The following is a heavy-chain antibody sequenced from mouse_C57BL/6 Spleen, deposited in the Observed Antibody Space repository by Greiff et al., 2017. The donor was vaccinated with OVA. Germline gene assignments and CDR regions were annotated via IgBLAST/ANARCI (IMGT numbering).Heavy chain of an antibody. D-gene: IGHD2-5*01. CDR2: IDPSDSYT. Sequence: QVQLQQPGAELVKPGASVKLSCKASGYTFTSYWMQWVKQRPGQGLEWIGEIDPSDSYTNYNQKFKGKATLTVDTSSSTAYMQLSSLTSEDSAVYYCARSGVYSNYWYFDVWGTGTTVTVSS. V-gene: IGHV1-50*01. CDR1: GYTFTSYW. J-gene: IGHJ1*03. CDR3: ARSGVYSNYWYFDV.